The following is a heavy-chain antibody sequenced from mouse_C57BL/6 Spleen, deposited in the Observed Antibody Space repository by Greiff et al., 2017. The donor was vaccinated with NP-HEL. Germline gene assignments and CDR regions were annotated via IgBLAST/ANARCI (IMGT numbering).Heavy chain of an antibody. CDR1: GFTFSSYA. CDR2: ISDGGSYT. D-gene: IGHD1-1*01. CDR3: ARDRITTPFAY. Sequence: EVQLVESGGGLVKPGGSLKLSCAASGFTFSSYAMSWVRQTPEKRLEWVATISDGGSYTYYPDNVKGRFTISRDNAKNNLYLQMSHLKSEDTAMYYCARDRITTPFAYWGQGTLVTVSA. V-gene: IGHV5-4*01. J-gene: IGHJ3*01.